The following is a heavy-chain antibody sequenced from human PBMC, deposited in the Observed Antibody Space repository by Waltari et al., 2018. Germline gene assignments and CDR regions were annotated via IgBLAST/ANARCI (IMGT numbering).Heavy chain of an antibody. D-gene: IGHD2-15*01. V-gene: IGHV2-5*02. J-gene: IGHJ3*02. CDR3: AHNEAVKDALNI. Sequence: QITLKESGPTLVKPTQTLTLTCTFSGFSLSTTGVGVGWIRQPPGKALEWLALMYWDDDKRYSPSLKSRLTITKDTHKNQVVLTMTSMDPVDTATYYCAHNEAVKDALNIWGQGAMVTVSS. CDR2: MYWDDDK. CDR1: GFSLSTTGVG.